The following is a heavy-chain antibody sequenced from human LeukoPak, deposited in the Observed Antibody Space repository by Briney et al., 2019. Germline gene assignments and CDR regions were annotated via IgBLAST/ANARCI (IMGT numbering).Heavy chain of an antibody. CDR3: ASNGDPGAFDI. V-gene: IGHV4-59*06. D-gene: IGHD4-17*01. CDR1: GGSISSYY. J-gene: IGHJ3*02. Sequence: SETLSLTCTVSGGSISSYYWSWIRQPPGKGLEWIGYIYYSGSTYYNPSLKSRVTISVDTSKNQFSLKLSSVTAADTAVYYCASNGDPGAFDIWGQGTMDTVSS. CDR2: IYYSGST.